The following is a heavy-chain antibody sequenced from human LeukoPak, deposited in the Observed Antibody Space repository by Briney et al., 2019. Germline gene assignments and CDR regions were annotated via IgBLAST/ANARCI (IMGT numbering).Heavy chain of an antibody. Sequence: SETLSLTCAVYGGSFSGYYWSWIRQPPGKGLEWIGEINHSGSTNYNPSLKSRVTISVDTSKNQFSLKLSSVTAADTAVYYCARGQGYCSGGSCHYDAFDIWGQGTMVTVSS. CDR3: ARGQGYCSGGSCHYDAFDI. V-gene: IGHV4-34*01. CDR2: INHSGST. CDR1: GGSFSGYY. J-gene: IGHJ3*02. D-gene: IGHD2-15*01.